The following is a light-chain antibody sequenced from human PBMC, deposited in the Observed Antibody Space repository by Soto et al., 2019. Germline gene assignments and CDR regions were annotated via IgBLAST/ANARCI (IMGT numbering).Light chain of an antibody. CDR1: QSINNW. V-gene: IGKV1-5*03. CDR3: QQYNSYSPT. CDR2: KAS. Sequence: DVQMTQSPSTLSASVGDRVTITCRASQSINNWLAWYQQRPGKAPNLLIYKASRLESGVPSRFSGSGSETEFTLTISGLQPGDSATYYCQQYNSYSPTFGQGTKVDIK. J-gene: IGKJ1*01.